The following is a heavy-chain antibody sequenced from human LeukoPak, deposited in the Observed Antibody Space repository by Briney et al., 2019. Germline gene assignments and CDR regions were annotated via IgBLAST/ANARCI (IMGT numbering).Heavy chain of an antibody. V-gene: IGHV3-21*01. CDR2: ISSSSYI. D-gene: IGHD5-18*01. CDR3: ARDPRPIYSYAPPSFDY. J-gene: IGHJ4*02. Sequence: GGSLRLSCAASGFTFSSYSMNWVRQAPGKGLEWVSSISSSSYIYYADSVKGRFTISRDNAKNSLYLQMNSLRAEDTAVYYCARDPRPIYSYAPPSFDYWGRGTLVTVSS. CDR1: GFTFSSYS.